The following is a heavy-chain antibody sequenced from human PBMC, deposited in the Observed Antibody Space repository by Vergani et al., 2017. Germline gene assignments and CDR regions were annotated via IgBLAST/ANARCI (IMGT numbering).Heavy chain of an antibody. CDR3: ARRTPYYYGSGSYYSNWFDP. D-gene: IGHD3-10*01. Sequence: QVQLQQWGAGLLKPSETLSLTCAVYGGSFSGYYWSWIRQPPGKGLEWIGEINHSGSTNYNPSLKSRVTISVDTSKNQFARKLSSVTAADTAVYYCARRTPYYYGSGSYYSNWFDPWGQGTLVTVSS. J-gene: IGHJ5*02. V-gene: IGHV4-34*01. CDR2: INHSGST. CDR1: GGSFSGYY.